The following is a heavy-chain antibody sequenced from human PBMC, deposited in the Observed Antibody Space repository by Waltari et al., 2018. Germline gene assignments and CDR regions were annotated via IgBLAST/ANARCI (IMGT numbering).Heavy chain of an antibody. Sequence: EVQLVESGGGLVQPGGSLRLSCAASGFSFSHYWMSWVRQAPGKGLGWGAEIKGDGSRKYYLDSVRGRFSISRDNTKNSVDLQMNSLRAEDTAVYYCARDDSSSGSYDAFDIWGQGTMVAVSS. D-gene: IGHD3-22*01. J-gene: IGHJ3*02. CDR2: IKGDGSRK. V-gene: IGHV3-7*01. CDR1: GFSFSHYW. CDR3: ARDDSSSGSYDAFDI.